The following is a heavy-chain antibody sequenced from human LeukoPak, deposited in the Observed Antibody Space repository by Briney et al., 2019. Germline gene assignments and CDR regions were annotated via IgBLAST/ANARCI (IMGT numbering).Heavy chain of an antibody. CDR3: ARKVIAAKGAFDY. D-gene: IGHD2-15*01. CDR1: GFTFSSYA. CDR2: ISGSGGST. J-gene: IGHJ4*02. V-gene: IGHV3-23*01. Sequence: GSLRLSCAASGFTFSSYAMSWVRQAPGKGLGWVSIISGSGGSTYYADSVEGRFTISRDSSKNTLYLQLNSLRAEDTAVYYCARKVIAAKGAFDYWGQGTLVTVSS.